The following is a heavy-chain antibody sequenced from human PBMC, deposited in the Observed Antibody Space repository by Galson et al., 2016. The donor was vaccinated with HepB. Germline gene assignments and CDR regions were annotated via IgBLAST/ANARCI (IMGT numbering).Heavy chain of an antibody. J-gene: IGHJ4*02. V-gene: IGHV4-4*02. CDR1: GDSVSSNKW. Sequence: SETLCLTCAVYGDSVSSNKWWTWVRQPPGKGLEWIGEIHHRRSSNFNPSLKSRVTISVDKSKNQFSLRLNSVTAADTAVYFCARGGDWRLDYWGQGSLVTVSS. CDR2: IHHRRSS. CDR3: ARGGDWRLDY. D-gene: IGHD2-21*02.